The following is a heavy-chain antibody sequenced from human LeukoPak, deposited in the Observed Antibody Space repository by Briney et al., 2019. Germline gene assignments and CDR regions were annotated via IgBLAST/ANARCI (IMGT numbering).Heavy chain of an antibody. V-gene: IGHV5-51*01. D-gene: IGHD4-17*01. CDR2: IYPGDSDT. Sequence: GESMKISCKGSGYSFTSYWIGWVRQMPGKSLEWMGIIYPGDSDTRYSPSFQGHVTISADKSITTAYLQWSSLKASDTAMYYCARESLYGDHTPFDYWGQGTMVTVSS. J-gene: IGHJ4*02. CDR3: ARESLYGDHTPFDY. CDR1: GYSFTSYW.